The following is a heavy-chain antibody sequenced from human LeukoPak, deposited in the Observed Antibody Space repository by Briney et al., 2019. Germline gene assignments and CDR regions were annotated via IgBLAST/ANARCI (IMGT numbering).Heavy chain of an antibody. CDR3: PRGYRSSWYQVDY. V-gene: IGHV4-61*01. Sequence: PSETLSLTCTVSGGSVSSGSYLWSWVRQAPGKGLEWIGFIYYNGNTNSSPPLNTRVTISVDTSKSQFSLKLTSVTAAHTAVYYCPRGYRSSWYQVDYWGQGTLVTVSS. CDR1: GGSVSSGSYL. D-gene: IGHD6-13*01. J-gene: IGHJ4*02. CDR2: IYYNGNT.